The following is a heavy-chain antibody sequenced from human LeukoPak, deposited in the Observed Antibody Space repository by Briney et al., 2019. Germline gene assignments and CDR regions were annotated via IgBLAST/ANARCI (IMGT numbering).Heavy chain of an antibody. CDR1: GGTFSSYA. V-gene: IGHV1-69*06. Sequence: GASVKVSCKASGGTFSSYAISWVRQAPGQGLEWMGGIISIFGTANYAQKFQGRVTITADKSTSTAYMELSSLRSEDTAVYYCARVGSSRAAFDIWGQGTMVTVSS. CDR2: IISIFGTA. CDR3: ARVGSSRAAFDI. D-gene: IGHD2-15*01. J-gene: IGHJ3*02.